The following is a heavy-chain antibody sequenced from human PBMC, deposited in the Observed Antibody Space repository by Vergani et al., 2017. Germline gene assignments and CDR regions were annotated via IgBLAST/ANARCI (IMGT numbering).Heavy chain of an antibody. CDR3: SRVGRSEVAGTFGAFEI. CDR2: LSSSDRRT. CDR1: GFTFIMHA. J-gene: IGHJ3*02. Sequence: EVQLLESGGDLVQPGGSLRLSCAASGFTFIMHAMSWVRQAPGKGLEWVSTLSSSDRRTHYAYSVKGRFTISRDNSKNTLFLHMNSLRPEDTAVYYCSRVGRSEVAGTFGAFEIWGQGTMVTVSS. D-gene: IGHD6-19*01. V-gene: IGHV3-23*01.